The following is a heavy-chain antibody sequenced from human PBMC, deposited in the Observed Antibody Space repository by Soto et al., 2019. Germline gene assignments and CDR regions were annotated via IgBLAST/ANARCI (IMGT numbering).Heavy chain of an antibody. Sequence: PGGSLRLSCAASGFTFRGDAMSWVRQAPGKGLEWVSSISGSGEMTHYADSVKGRFTISRGNAKNTLYLQMESLRAEDTALYYCARSEMTYNWNDWGQGALVTVSS. CDR2: ISGSGEMT. V-gene: IGHV3-23*01. D-gene: IGHD1-20*01. CDR3: ARSEMTYNWND. CDR1: GFTFRGDA. J-gene: IGHJ4*02.